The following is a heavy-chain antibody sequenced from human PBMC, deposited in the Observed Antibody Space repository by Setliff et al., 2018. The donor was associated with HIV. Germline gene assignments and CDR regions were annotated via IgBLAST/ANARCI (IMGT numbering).Heavy chain of an antibody. J-gene: IGHJ3*02. Sequence: GASVKVSCKASGYTFTDYYIHWVRQAPGQGLEWMGRINPNNGDTNYAQKFQGRVTMTRDTSISTAYMELSRLRSDDTAVYYCARDGYYGSSGYSAFDIWGQGTMVTVSS. CDR1: GYTFTDYY. CDR2: INPNNGDT. V-gene: IGHV1-2*06. CDR3: ARDGYYGSSGYSAFDI. D-gene: IGHD3-22*01.